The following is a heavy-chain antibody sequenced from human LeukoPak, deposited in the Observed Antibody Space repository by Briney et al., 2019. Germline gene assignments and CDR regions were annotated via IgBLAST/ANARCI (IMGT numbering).Heavy chain of an antibody. Sequence: GGSLRLSCAASGFTFSSYGMHWVRQAPGKGLEWVAFIRYDGSNKYYADSVKGRFTISRDNSKNTLYPQMNGLRAEDTAVYYCAKDLWSGYFRFDYWGQGTLVTVSS. CDR3: AKDLWSGYFRFDY. J-gene: IGHJ4*02. CDR1: GFTFSSYG. CDR2: IRYDGSNK. V-gene: IGHV3-30*02. D-gene: IGHD3-3*01.